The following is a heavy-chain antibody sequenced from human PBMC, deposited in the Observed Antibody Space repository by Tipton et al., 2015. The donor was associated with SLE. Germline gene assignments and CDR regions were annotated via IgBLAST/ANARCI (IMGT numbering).Heavy chain of an antibody. J-gene: IGHJ3*02. CDR1: GGSISSYY. CDR3: ARGKDYDFWSGYYRRDASDI. CDR2: IYYSGST. D-gene: IGHD3-3*01. Sequence: TLSLTCTVSGGSISSYYWSWIRQPPGKGLEWIGYIYYSGSTNYNPSLKSRVTISIDTSKNQFSLKLGSVTAADTSVYYCARGKDYDFWSGYYRRDASDIWGPGTMVPVSS. V-gene: IGHV4-59*12.